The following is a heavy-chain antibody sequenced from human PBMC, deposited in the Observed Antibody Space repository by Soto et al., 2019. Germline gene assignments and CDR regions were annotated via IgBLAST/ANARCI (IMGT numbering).Heavy chain of an antibody. CDR2: IDLGDTSP. V-gene: IGHV3-23*03. J-gene: IGHJ4*02. CDR3: TKDHVPDGIYTFDY. Sequence: GGSLRLSCAASGFSFSDFSMNWVRQAPGRGLEWVAFIDLGDTSPDYRESVKGRFTLSKDRSKKTVYLQMNSLRVEDTAVYYCTKDHVPDGIYTFDYWGQGALVTVSS. CDR1: GFSFSDFS. D-gene: IGHD2-2*02.